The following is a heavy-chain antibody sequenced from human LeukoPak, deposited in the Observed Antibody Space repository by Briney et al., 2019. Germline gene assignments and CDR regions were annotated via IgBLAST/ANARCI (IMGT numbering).Heavy chain of an antibody. CDR2: IKQDGSEK. CDR3: AELGITKIGGV. Sequence: GGSLRLSCAASGFTFSSYWMSWVRQAPGKGLEWVANIKQDGSEKYYVDSVKGRFTIARDNAKNSLYLQMNSLRAEDTAVYYCAELGITKIGGVWGKGTPVTISS. J-gene: IGHJ6*04. CDR1: GFTFSSYW. D-gene: IGHD1-20*01. V-gene: IGHV3-7*01.